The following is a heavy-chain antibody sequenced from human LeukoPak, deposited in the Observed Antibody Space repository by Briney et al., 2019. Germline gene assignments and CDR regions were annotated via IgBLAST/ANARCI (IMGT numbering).Heavy chain of an antibody. J-gene: IGHJ4*02. V-gene: IGHV3-30*02. CDR3: AKDVRAFRPEYYFDY. CDR2: IRYDGSNK. Sequence: PGGSLRLSCAASGFTFSSYGMHWVRQAPGKGLEWVAFIRYDGSNKYYADSVKGRFTISRDNSKNTLYLQMNSLRAEDTAVYYCAKDVRAFRPEYYFDYWGQGTLVTVSS. D-gene: IGHD1-26*01. CDR1: GFTFSSYG.